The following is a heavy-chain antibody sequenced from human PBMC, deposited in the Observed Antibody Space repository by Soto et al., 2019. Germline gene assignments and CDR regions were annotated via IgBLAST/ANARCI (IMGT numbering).Heavy chain of an antibody. Sequence: GGFLRLSCAASGVTFSDYYMSWIRQAPGKGLEWVSYISSSGSTIYYADSVKGRFTISRDNAKNSLYLQMNSLRAEDTAVYYCAREEDWNDVASDIWGQGTMVTVSS. D-gene: IGHD1-1*01. CDR3: AREEDWNDVASDI. J-gene: IGHJ3*02. CDR2: ISSSGSTI. CDR1: GVTFSDYY. V-gene: IGHV3-11*01.